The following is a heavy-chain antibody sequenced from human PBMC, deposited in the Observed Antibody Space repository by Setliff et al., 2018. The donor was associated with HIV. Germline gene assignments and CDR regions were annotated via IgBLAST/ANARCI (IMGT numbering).Heavy chain of an antibody. CDR1: GGSFSAYY. Sequence: SETLSLTCAVYGGSFSAYYWSWIRQPPGQGLDWIGEIHPSGNTYYNPSLQSRVTISVDTSKNQFSLNLSSVTAADTAVYYCARVSITYWYSIPRDYYYYMDVWGEGTTVTVSS. J-gene: IGHJ6*03. D-gene: IGHD2-8*02. CDR2: IHPSGNT. CDR3: ARVSITYWYSIPRDYYYYMDV. V-gene: IGHV4-34*01.